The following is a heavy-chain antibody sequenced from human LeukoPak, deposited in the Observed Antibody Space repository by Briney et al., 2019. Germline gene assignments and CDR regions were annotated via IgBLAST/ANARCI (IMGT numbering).Heavy chain of an antibody. J-gene: IGHJ4*02. CDR1: GFTFDDYA. V-gene: IGHV3-43*02. CDR2: ISGDGGST. D-gene: IGHD5-18*01. CDR3: ATDTAMVTVGY. Sequence: GGSLRLSCAASGFTFDDYAMHWVRQAPGKGPEWVSLISGDGGSTYYADSVKGRFTISRDNSKNSLYLQMNSLRTEDTALYYCATDTAMVTVGYWGQGTLVTVSS.